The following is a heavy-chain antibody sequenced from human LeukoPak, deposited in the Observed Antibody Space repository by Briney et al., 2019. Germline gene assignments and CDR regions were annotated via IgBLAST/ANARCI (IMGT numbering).Heavy chain of an antibody. CDR3: PRGYSNLHDDSSGYYIEY. J-gene: IGHJ4*02. Sequence: GGSLRLSCAASGFTVSSSYMIWVRQAPGRGLEWVSVIYSGDNTYYADSVEGRFTISRDNSKNTLYLQMNSLRAEDTAVYYCPRGYSNLHDDSSGYYIEYWGQGTLVTVSS. V-gene: IGHV3-53*01. CDR2: IYSGDNT. D-gene: IGHD3-22*01. CDR1: GFTVSSSY.